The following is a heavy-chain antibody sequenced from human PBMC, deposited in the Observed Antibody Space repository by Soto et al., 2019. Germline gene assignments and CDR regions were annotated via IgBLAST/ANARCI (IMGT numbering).Heavy chain of an antibody. CDR2: IWYDGSNK. V-gene: IGHV3-33*06. CDR3: VKDPFDY. J-gene: IGHJ4*02. CDR1: GFTFNAYG. Sequence: QVQLVESGGGVVQPGRSLRLSCATSGFTFNAYGMHWVRQAPGMGLQWVANIWYDGSNKYYADSVKGRFTISRDNSKNTLYLQMNSLRAEDTAVYYCVKDPFDYWGQGTLVTVSS.